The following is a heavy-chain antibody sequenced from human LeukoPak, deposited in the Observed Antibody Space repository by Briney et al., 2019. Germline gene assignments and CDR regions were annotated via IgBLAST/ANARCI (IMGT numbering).Heavy chain of an antibody. Sequence: PGGSLRLSCAASGFTFSSYAMHWVRQAPGKGLEWVAVISYDGSNKYYADSVKGRFTISRDNSKNTLYLQMNSLRAEDTAVYYCARVYGDYYFDYWGQGTLVTVSS. D-gene: IGHD4-17*01. CDR2: ISYDGSNK. V-gene: IGHV3-30-3*01. CDR3: ARVYGDYYFDY. J-gene: IGHJ4*02. CDR1: GFTFSSYA.